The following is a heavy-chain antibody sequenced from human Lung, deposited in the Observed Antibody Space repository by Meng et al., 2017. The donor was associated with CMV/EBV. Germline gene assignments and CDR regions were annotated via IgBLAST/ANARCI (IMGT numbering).Heavy chain of an antibody. Sequence: FSSQAFSWLGRAPGQGLEWMGGIIVVFGIANYAQKCQGRVTITTDTSTNTVSMELSSLTSDDTAVYYCAKDSSEDAVLMTGTRWFDPWGQGTLVTVSS. J-gene: IGHJ5*01. V-gene: IGHV1-69*17. CDR1: FSSQA. CDR3: AKDSSEDAVLMTGTRWFDP. D-gene: IGHD2-8*01. CDR2: IIVVFGIA.